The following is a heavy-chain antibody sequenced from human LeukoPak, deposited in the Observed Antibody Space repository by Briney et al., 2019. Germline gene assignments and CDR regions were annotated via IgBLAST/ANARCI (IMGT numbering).Heavy chain of an antibody. CDR3: ARVRNYYGSGSYAEDY. V-gene: IGHV1-69*06. Sequence: GASVKVSCKASGGTFSSYAISWVRQAPGQGLEWMGGITPIFGTANYAQKFQGRVTITADKSTSTAYMELSSLRSDDTAVYYCARVRNYYGSGSYAEDYWGQGTLVTVSS. D-gene: IGHD3-10*01. J-gene: IGHJ4*02. CDR2: ITPIFGTA. CDR1: GGTFSSYA.